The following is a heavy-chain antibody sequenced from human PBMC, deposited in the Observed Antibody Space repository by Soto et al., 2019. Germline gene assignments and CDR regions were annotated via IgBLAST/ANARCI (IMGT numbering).Heavy chain of an antibody. CDR3: TRGGPPIDY. Sequence: ASVKKSCKTSGYTFSSYAMHWVSPANRQRLEWMGWINADNSNTKKSQKFQGRVTITRDTTASTAYMELSSLRSEDTAVNYCTRGGPPIDYWDQGNLVTAAS. D-gene: IGHD3-10*01. CDR1: GYTFSSYA. J-gene: IGHJ4*02. V-gene: IGHV1-3*01. CDR2: INADNSNT.